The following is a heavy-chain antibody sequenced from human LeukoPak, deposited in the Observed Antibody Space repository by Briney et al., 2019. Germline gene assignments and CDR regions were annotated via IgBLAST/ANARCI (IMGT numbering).Heavy chain of an antibody. V-gene: IGHV4-59*12. CDR3: ARDRRYSGSYGAFDI. CDR2: IYHSGGT. Sequence: SETLSLTCTVSGGSISSYYWSWIRQPPGKGLEWIGYIYHSGGTYYNPSLKSRVTISVDRSKNQFSLKLSSVTAADTAVYYCARDRRYSGSYGAFDIWGQGTMVTVSS. J-gene: IGHJ3*02. D-gene: IGHD1-26*01. CDR1: GGSISSYY.